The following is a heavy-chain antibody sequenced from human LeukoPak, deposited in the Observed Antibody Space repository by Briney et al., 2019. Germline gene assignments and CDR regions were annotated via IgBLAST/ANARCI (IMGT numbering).Heavy chain of an antibody. CDR1: GGSITSYY. J-gene: IGHJ1*01. D-gene: IGHD1-7*01. Sequence: PSETLSLTCTVSGGSITSYYWSWMRQSPGKGLEWIGYIHYSGSTNYNPSLKSRVTISLDTSKKQFSLRPSSVTAADTAVYYCASTDWNYARWGQGTLVTVSS. CDR3: ASTDWNYAR. V-gene: IGHV4-59*08. CDR2: IHYSGST.